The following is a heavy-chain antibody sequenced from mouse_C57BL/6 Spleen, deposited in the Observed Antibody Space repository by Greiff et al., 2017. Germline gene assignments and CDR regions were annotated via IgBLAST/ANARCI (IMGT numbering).Heavy chain of an antibody. J-gene: IGHJ4*01. D-gene: IGHD2-12*01. V-gene: IGHV1-69*01. CDR2: IDPSDSYT. CDR3: ASSRHYAMDY. CDR1: GYTFTSYW. Sequence: QVQLKQPGAELVMPGASVKLSCKASGYTFTSYWMHWVKQRPGQGLEWIGEIDPSDSYTNYNQKFKGKSTLTVDKSSSTAYMQLSSLTSEDSAVYYCASSRHYAMDYWGQGTSVTVSS.